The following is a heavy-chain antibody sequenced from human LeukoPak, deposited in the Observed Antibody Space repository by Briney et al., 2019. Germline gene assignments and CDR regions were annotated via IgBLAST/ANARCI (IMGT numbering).Heavy chain of an antibody. CDR3: ASSPGYYDSSGYYGGDYYYYMDV. D-gene: IGHD3-22*01. Sequence: GASVKVSCKASGYTFTSYGISWVRQAPGQGLEWMGWISAYNGNTNYAQKLQGRVTMTTDTSTSTAYMELRSLRSDDTAVYYCASSPGYYDSSGYYGGDYYYYMDVWGKGTTVTVSS. V-gene: IGHV1-18*01. CDR2: ISAYNGNT. CDR1: GYTFTSYG. J-gene: IGHJ6*03.